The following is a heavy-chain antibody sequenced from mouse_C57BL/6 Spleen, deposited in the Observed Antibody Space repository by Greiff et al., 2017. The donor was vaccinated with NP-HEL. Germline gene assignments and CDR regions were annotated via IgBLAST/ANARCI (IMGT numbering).Heavy chain of an antibody. J-gene: IGHJ2*01. V-gene: IGHV1-82*01. Sequence: QVQLQQSGPELVKPGASVKISCKASGYAFSSSWMNWVKQRPGKGLEWIGRIYPGDGDTNYNGKFKGKATLTADKSSSTAYMQLSSLTSEDSAVYFCARSGAQARDYFDYWGQGTTLTVSS. D-gene: IGHD3-2*02. CDR2: IYPGDGDT. CDR1: GYAFSSSW. CDR3: ARSGAQARDYFDY.